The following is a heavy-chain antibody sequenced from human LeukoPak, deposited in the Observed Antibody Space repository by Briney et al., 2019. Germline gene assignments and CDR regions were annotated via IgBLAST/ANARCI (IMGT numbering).Heavy chain of an antibody. V-gene: IGHV3-21*01. CDR1: GFTFSSYS. CDR3: ASLAYDSSGYYPLY. D-gene: IGHD3-22*01. Sequence: GGSLRLSCAASGFTFSSYSMNWVRQAPGKGLEWVSSISSSSSYTYYADSVKGRFTISRDNAKNSLYLQMNSLRAEDTAVYYCASLAYDSSGYYPLYWGQGTLVTVSS. J-gene: IGHJ4*02. CDR2: ISSSSSYT.